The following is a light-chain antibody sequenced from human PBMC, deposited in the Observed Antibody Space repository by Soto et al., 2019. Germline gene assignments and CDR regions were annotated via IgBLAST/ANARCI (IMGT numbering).Light chain of an antibody. V-gene: IGKV3-11*01. Sequence: IVWTQSTATLSSFPGARFTLSGKAIPAVNTRLAWYQHKPGQAPRLLIYLTSNRAAGIPARFSGSGSETDFTLTISDLQPEDFAVYYCHQHQSWPRTFGQGTKVDIK. J-gene: IGKJ1*01. CDR1: PAVNTR. CDR2: LTS. CDR3: HQHQSWPRT.